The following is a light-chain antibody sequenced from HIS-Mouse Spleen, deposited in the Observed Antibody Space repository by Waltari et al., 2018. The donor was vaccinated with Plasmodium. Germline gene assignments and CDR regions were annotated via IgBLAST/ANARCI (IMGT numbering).Light chain of an antibody. CDR1: QDISNY. Sequence: DIQMTQSPSSLSASVGDRVTITCQASQDISNYLIWYQQKPGKAPKLLIYDASNLETGVRSRFIRSESRTDFIFSISSLQPEYRVTNFCQQYDNQPMYTFGQGTKQEIK. V-gene: IGKV1-33*01. J-gene: IGKJ2*01. CDR2: DAS. CDR3: QQYDNQPMYT.